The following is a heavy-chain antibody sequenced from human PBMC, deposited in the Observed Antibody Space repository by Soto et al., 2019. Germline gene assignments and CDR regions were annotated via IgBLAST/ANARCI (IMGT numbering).Heavy chain of an antibody. CDR2: IYYSGST. Sequence: SSETLSLTCTVSGGSISSYYWSWIRQPPGKGLEWIGYIYYSGSTNYNPSLKSRVTISVDTSKNQFSLKLSSVNTADTAIYYCTRGGDPYKTGHWGQGTLVTVS. CDR3: TRGGDPYKTGH. V-gene: IGHV4-59*01. D-gene: IGHD2-21*01. J-gene: IGHJ4*02. CDR1: GGSISSYY.